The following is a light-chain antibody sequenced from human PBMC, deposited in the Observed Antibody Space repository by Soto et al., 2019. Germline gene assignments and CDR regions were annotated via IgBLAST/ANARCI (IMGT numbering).Light chain of an antibody. CDR1: QDISRW. J-gene: IGKJ5*01. CDR3: QQCNNFPVT. CDR2: AAS. V-gene: IGKV1D-12*01. Sequence: DVQMTQSPSSVSASVGDRVTITCRASQDISRWLAWYQQKPGQAPKFLIYAASNLQSGDPSRFSGSGSGTDFALTISSLQPEDFATYYCQQCNNFPVTFVQGTRREMK.